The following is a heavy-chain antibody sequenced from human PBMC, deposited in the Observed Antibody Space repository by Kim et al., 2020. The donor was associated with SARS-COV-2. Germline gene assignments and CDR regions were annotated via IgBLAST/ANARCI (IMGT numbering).Heavy chain of an antibody. CDR1: GGSFSGYY. CDR2: INHSGST. CDR3: AIDSGYCSSTSCYYRDY. J-gene: IGHJ4*02. Sequence: SETLSLTCAVYGGSFSGYYWSWIRQPPGKGLEWIGEINHSGSTNYNPSLKSRVTISVDTSKNQFSLKLSSVTAADTAVYYCAIDSGYCSSTSCYYRDYWGQGTLVTVSS. D-gene: IGHD2-2*01. V-gene: IGHV4-34*01.